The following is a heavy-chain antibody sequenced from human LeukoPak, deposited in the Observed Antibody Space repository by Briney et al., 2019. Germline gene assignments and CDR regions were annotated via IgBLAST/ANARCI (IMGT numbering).Heavy chain of an antibody. V-gene: IGHV4-59*01. CDR1: GGSISSYY. CDR3: ARDRTAEATRYYYYYGMGV. J-gene: IGHJ6*02. Sequence: SETLSLTCTVSGGSISSYYWNWIRQPPGKGLEWIGYIYYSGSTNYNPSLKSRVTISVDTSKNHFSLKVSSVTAADTAVYYCARDRTAEATRYYYYYGMGVWGQGTTVTVSS. D-gene: IGHD2-2*01. CDR2: IYYSGST.